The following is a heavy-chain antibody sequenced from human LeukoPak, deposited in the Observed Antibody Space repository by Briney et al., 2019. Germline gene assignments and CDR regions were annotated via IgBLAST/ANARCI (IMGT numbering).Heavy chain of an antibody. CDR1: GGSISSYY. CDR2: IYYSGST. CDR3: AREGGYCSSTSCLDLFDY. D-gene: IGHD2-2*01. J-gene: IGHJ4*02. Sequence: SETLSLTCTVSGGSISSYYWSWIRQPPGKGLEWIGYIYYSGSTNYNPSLKSRVTISVDTSKNQFSLKLSSVTAADTAVYYCAREGGYCSSTSCLDLFDYWGQGTPVTVSS. V-gene: IGHV4-59*01.